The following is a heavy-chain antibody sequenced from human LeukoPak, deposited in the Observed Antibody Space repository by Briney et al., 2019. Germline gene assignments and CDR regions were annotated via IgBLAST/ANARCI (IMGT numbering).Heavy chain of an antibody. V-gene: IGHV4-39*02. CDR2: IYYSGST. J-gene: IGHJ5*02. CDR1: GGSISSSSYY. Sequence: PSGTLSLTCTVSGGSISSSSYYWGWIRQPPGKWLEWIGSIYYSGSTYYNPSLKSRVTISVDTSKNQFSLKLSSVTAADTAVYYCAREPIVVVPAATFPATNWFDPWGQGTLVTVSS. CDR3: AREPIVVVPAATFPATNWFDP. D-gene: IGHD2-2*01.